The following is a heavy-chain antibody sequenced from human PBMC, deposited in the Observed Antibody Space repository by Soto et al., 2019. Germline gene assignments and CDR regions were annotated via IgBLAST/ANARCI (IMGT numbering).Heavy chain of an antibody. CDR1: GGSFSGYY. V-gene: IGHV4-34*01. D-gene: IGHD3-9*01. Sequence: QVQLQQWGTGPLRPLETLSLTCGVSGGSFSGYYWAWIRQSPVKGLEWLGEINDRGSINDNPSLKSRVSISVDTSKNHYSLNLRSVTAADTAVYYGARESHDILTGPPWVWYFDLWGRGTLVTVSS. J-gene: IGHJ2*01. CDR3: ARESHDILTGPPWVWYFDL. CDR2: INDRGSI.